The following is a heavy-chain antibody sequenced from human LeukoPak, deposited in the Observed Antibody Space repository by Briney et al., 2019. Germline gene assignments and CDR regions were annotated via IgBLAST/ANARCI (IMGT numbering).Heavy chain of an antibody. Sequence: GRSLRLSCAASGFTFSNYWMHWVRQAPGKGLVWVSRITGDGGSTSYADSVKGRFTISRDNAKNTLYLQMNSLRAEDTAVYYCARGFSNKFDYWGQGTLVTVSS. CDR1: GFTFSNYW. CDR2: ITGDGGST. J-gene: IGHJ4*01. CDR3: ARGFSNKFDY. D-gene: IGHD4-11*01. V-gene: IGHV3-74*01.